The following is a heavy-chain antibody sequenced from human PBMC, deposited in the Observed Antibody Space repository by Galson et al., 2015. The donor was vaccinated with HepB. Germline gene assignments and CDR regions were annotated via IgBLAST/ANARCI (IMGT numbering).Heavy chain of an antibody. CDR3: ARERGAILTGYHYYGMDV. J-gene: IGHJ6*02. Sequence: SLRLSCAASGFTFSSYAMHWVRQAPGKGLEWVAVISYDGSNKYYADSVKGRFTISRDNSKNTLYLQMNSLRAEDTAVYYCARERGAILTGYHYYGMDVWGQGTTITVSS. CDR1: GFTFSSYA. D-gene: IGHD3-9*01. V-gene: IGHV3-30*04. CDR2: ISYDGSNK.